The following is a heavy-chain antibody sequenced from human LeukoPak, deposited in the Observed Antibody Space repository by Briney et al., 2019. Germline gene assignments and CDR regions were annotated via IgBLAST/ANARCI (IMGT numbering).Heavy chain of an antibody. Sequence: NASETLSLTCTVSGGSISSGSYYWSWIRQPAGKGLEWIGRIYTSGSTNYNPSLKSRVTISVDTSKNQFSLKLSSVTAAGTAVYYCARALGYYDSSGPPLLIGMDVWGQGTTVTVSS. D-gene: IGHD3-22*01. V-gene: IGHV4-61*02. CDR2: IYTSGST. CDR1: GGSISSGSYY. CDR3: ARALGYYDSSGPPLLIGMDV. J-gene: IGHJ6*02.